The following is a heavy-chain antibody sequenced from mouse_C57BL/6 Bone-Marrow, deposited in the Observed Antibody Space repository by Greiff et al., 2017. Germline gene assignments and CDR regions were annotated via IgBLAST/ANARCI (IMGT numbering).Heavy chain of an antibody. J-gene: IGHJ4*01. CDR2: IYPGSGST. CDR1: GYTFTSYW. V-gene: IGHV1-55*01. Sequence: QVQLKQPGAELVKPGASVKMSCKASGYTFTSYWITWVKQRPGQGLEWIGDIYPGSGSTNYNEKFKSKATLTVDTSSSTAYMQLSSLTSEDSAVYYCARGLTTVVARDAMDYWGQGTSVTVSS. CDR3: ARGLTTVVARDAMDY. D-gene: IGHD1-1*01.